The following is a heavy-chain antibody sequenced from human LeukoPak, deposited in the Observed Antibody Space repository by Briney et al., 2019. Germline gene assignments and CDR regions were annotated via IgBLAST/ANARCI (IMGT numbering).Heavy chain of an antibody. CDR2: ISGSGGST. CDR1: GFTFSSYA. J-gene: IGHJ4*02. D-gene: IGHD3-10*01. V-gene: IGHV3-23*01. Sequence: LAGGSLRLSCAASGFTFSSYAMSWVRQAPGKGLEWVSAISGSGGSTYYADSVKGRFTISRDNSKNTLYLQMNSLRAEDTAVYYCAKSPMVRGVIIEWGQGTLVTVSS. CDR3: AKSPMVRGVIIE.